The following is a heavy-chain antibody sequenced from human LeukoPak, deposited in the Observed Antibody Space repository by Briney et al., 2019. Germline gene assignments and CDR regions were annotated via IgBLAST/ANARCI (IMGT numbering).Heavy chain of an antibody. V-gene: IGHV4-59*12. Sequence: PSETLSLTCTVSGGSISSYYWSWIRQPPGKGLEWIGYIYYSGSTNYNPSLKSRVTISVDRSKNQFSLKLSSVTAADTAVYYCARAESSSPYFDYWGQGTLVTVSS. CDR1: GGSISSYY. CDR2: IYYSGST. D-gene: IGHD6-6*01. CDR3: ARAESSSPYFDY. J-gene: IGHJ4*02.